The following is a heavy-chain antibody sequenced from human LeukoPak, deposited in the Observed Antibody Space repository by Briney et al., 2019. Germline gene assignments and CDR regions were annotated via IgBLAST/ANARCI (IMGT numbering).Heavy chain of an antibody. Sequence: ASVKVSCKASGYTFTSYGISWVRQAPGQGLEWMGWISAYNGNTNYAQKLQGRVTMTTDTSTSTAYMELRSLRSDDTAVYYCARDWARGVKGLYYGMDVWGQGTTVTVSS. CDR2: ISAYNGNT. V-gene: IGHV1-18*01. CDR3: ARDWARGVKGLYYGMDV. J-gene: IGHJ6*02. CDR1: GYTFTSYG. D-gene: IGHD3-10*01.